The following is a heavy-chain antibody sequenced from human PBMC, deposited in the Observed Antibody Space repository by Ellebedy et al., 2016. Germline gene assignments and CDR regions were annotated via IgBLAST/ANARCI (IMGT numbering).Heavy chain of an antibody. CDR3: ARDETYYYDSSGYYFFDY. D-gene: IGHD3-22*01. Sequence: SVKVSXXASGGTFSSYAISWVRQAPGQGLEWMGRIIPILGIANYAQKFQGRVTITADKSTSTAYMELSSLRSEDTAVYYCARDETYYYDSSGYYFFDYWGQGTLVTVSS. J-gene: IGHJ4*02. CDR1: GGTFSSYA. CDR2: IIPILGIA. V-gene: IGHV1-69*04.